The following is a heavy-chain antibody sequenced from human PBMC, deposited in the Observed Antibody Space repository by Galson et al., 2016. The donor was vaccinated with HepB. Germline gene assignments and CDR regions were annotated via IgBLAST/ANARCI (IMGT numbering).Heavy chain of an antibody. CDR2: FSYDGKRE. CDR3: AKGRWDFDS. V-gene: IGHV3-30*18. D-gene: IGHD5-24*01. Sequence: SPRLSCAASGFTFSTYGMHWVRQGPGKGLEWVALFSYDGKRESYADSVKGRVTISRDNSKNTLYLQMHSLRGEDTAVYYCAKGRWDFDSWGQGTLVTVSS. J-gene: IGHJ4*02. CDR1: GFTFSTYG.